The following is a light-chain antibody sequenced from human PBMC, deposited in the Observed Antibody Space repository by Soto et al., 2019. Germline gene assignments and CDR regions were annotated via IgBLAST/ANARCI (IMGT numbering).Light chain of an antibody. CDR1: SVDIGGYDY. CDR3: TSYASSSTHVV. V-gene: IGLV2-14*01. J-gene: IGLJ2*01. CDR2: DVN. Sequence: QSVLTQPASVSGSPGQSITLSCTGTSVDIGGYDYVCWYQRYPGKAPKLIIYDVNNRPSGVSNRFSGSKSGNTASLTISGLQAEDEADYYCTSYASSSTHVVFGGGTKLTVL.